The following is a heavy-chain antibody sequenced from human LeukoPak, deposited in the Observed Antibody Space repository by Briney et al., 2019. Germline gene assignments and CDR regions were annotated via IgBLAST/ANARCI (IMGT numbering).Heavy chain of an antibody. D-gene: IGHD3-3*01. CDR1: GFTFGNYA. CDR2: IKPDGSEQ. J-gene: IGHJ5*01. CDR3: ARGEKSGVAYTNWLDS. V-gene: IGHV3-7*01. Sequence: GGSLRLSCEASGFTFGNYALNWVRQAPGEGLGWVAAIKPDGSEQYYVDSVKGRFTISRDNAKNSLFLQMNSLRAEDTALYYCARGEKSGVAYTNWLDSWGQGTLVPVSS.